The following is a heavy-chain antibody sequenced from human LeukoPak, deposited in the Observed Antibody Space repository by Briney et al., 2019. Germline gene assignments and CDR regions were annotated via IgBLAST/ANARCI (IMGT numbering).Heavy chain of an antibody. CDR3: ARETVAGTFDY. CDR2: ISPSGDII. D-gene: IGHD6-19*01. Sequence: GGSLRLSCAASGFTFSDYYISWIRQAPGKGLEWVSDISPSGDIISYADSVKGRFIISRDYAKESLHLQMNSLRVEDSAVYYCARETVAGTFDYWGQGTQVTVSS. V-gene: IGHV3-11*01. CDR1: GFTFSDYY. J-gene: IGHJ4*02.